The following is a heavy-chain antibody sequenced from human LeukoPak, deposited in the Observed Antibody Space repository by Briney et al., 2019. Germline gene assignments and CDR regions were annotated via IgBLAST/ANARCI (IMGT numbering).Heavy chain of an antibody. CDR2: MNPANGVT. D-gene: IGHD3-22*01. CDR1: GYSFAGYY. V-gene: IGHV1-2*02. Sequence: ASVKVSCKASGYSFAGYYMQWVRQAPGQGPEWMGWMNPANGVTNYARKFQGRVTLTSDTSISTAYMELSRLTSDDTAVYYCARDRSGDSSGYPFDYWGQGTTVTVSS. CDR3: ARDRSGDSSGYPFDY. J-gene: IGHJ4*03.